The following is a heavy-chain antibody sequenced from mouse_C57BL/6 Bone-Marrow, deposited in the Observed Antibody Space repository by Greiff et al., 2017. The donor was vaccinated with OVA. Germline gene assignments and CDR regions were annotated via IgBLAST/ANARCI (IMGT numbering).Heavy chain of an antibody. D-gene: IGHD2-10*01. V-gene: IGHV5-17*01. Sequence: EVQLVESGGGLVKPGGSLKLSCAASGFTFSDYGMHWVRQAPEKGLEWVAYISSGSSTIYYADTVKGRFTISRDNAKNTLFLQMTSLRSEDTAMYYCARSSYYGNYRYAMDYWGQGTSVTVSS. J-gene: IGHJ4*01. CDR3: ARSSYYGNYRYAMDY. CDR2: ISSGSSTI. CDR1: GFTFSDYG.